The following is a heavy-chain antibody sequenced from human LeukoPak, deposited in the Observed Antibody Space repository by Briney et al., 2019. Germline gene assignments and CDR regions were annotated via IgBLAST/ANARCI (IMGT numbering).Heavy chain of an antibody. CDR3: ARCGSGSFPDY. J-gene: IGHJ4*02. CDR2: MNPNRGNI. Sequence: ASVKVSCKASGYTFTSYDINWVRQAPGQGVEWMGWMNPNRGNIDYAQKFQGRATMTRNTSISTAYMELSSLRSEDTAVYYCARCGSGSFPDYWGQGTLVIVSS. D-gene: IGHD3-10*01. V-gene: IGHV1-8*01. CDR1: GYTFTSYD.